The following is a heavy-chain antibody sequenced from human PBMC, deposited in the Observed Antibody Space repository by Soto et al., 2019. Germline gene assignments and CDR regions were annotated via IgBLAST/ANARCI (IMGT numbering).Heavy chain of an antibody. CDR1: GFTFSNAW. D-gene: IGHD2-2*01. CDR3: TTGYCSSTSCPMAFDY. CDR2: IKSKTDGGTT. J-gene: IGHJ4*02. Sequence: SLRLSCAASGFTFSNAWMSWVRQAPGKGLEWVGRIKSKTDGGTTDYAAPVKGRFTISRDDSKNTLYLQMNSLKTEDTAVYYCTTGYCSSTSCPMAFDYWGPGTLVTVSS. V-gene: IGHV3-15*01.